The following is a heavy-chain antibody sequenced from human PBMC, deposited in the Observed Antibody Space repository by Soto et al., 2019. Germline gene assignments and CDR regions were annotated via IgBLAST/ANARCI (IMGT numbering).Heavy chain of an antibody. D-gene: IGHD2-15*01. CDR3: ARDAHCSGGSCYSHYYYGMDV. Sequence: QVQLVQSGAEVKKPGASVKVSCKASGYTFTSYGISWVRQAPGQGLEWMGWISAYNGNTNYAQKLQGRVTMTTDTSTSTAYMGLRSRRSDDTAVYYCARDAHCSGGSCYSHYYYGMDVWCQGTTVTVSS. CDR1: GYTFTSYG. CDR2: ISAYNGNT. V-gene: IGHV1-18*04. J-gene: IGHJ6*02.